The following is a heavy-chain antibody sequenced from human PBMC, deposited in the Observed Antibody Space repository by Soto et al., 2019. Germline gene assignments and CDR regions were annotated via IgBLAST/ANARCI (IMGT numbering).Heavy chain of an antibody. V-gene: IGHV4-59*01. Sequence: KPSETLSLTCTVSGGSISSYYWSWIRQPPGKGLEWIGYIYYSGSTNYNPSLKSRVTISVDTSKNQFSLKLSSVTAADTAVYYCARVGTGTTLDYWGQGTLVTVSS. CDR1: GGSISSYY. J-gene: IGHJ4*02. CDR2: IYYSGST. D-gene: IGHD1-1*01. CDR3: ARVGTGTTLDY.